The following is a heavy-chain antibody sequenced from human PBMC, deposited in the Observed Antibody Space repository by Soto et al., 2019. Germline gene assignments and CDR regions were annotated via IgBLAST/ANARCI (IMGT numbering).Heavy chain of an antibody. CDR2: ISSSSSTI. J-gene: IGHJ4*02. D-gene: IGHD3-22*01. CDR1: GLTFSTYS. CDR3: ARPMYYYDSSGPPAY. V-gene: IGHV3-48*01. Sequence: GGSRRLSCAASGLTFSTYSMNWVRQAPGKGLEWVSYISSSSSTIFYTDSVKGRFTVSRDNAKNSLYLQMNSLRAEDTAVYYCARPMYYYDSSGPPAYWGQGTLVTVSS.